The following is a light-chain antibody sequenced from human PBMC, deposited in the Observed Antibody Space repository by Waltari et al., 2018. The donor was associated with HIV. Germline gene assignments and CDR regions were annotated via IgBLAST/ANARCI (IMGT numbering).Light chain of an antibody. V-gene: IGKV4-1*01. CDR1: QNILYNSNNRNY. CDR2: WAT. J-gene: IGKJ1*01. CDR3: QQYYSPPWT. Sequence: DIVMTQSPASLSVSLGERATIPCMSSQNILYNSNNRNYLAWYQQKPGQPPKLLIYWATIRDSGIPDRFSGSESGTDFTLTISSLRAEDVAVYFCQQYYSPPWTFGQGTKVE.